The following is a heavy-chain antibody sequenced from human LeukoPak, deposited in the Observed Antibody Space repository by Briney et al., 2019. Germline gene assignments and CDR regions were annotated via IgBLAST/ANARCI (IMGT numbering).Heavy chain of an antibody. D-gene: IGHD3-3*01. J-gene: IGHJ4*02. Sequence: GGSLRLSCVASGVTFSDYAMNWVHQATGKGLEWVSAITASGYSTYYADSVKGRFTISRDNSRNTLYLQMNSLRADDTAVYYCAKGPGSDFWSGSYPFDYWGQGTLVTISS. CDR2: ITASGYST. CDR3: AKGPGSDFWSGSYPFDY. CDR1: GVTFSDYA. V-gene: IGHV3-23*01.